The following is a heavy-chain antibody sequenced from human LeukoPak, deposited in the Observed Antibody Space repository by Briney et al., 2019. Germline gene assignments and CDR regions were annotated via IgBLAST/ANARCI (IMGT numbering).Heavy chain of an antibody. CDR2: ISGSGGST. CDR3: AKAAQLVSPRSWFDY. D-gene: IGHD6-13*01. V-gene: IGHV3-23*01. CDR1: GFTFSSYG. Sequence: PGGSLRLSCAASGFTFSSYGMSWVRQAPGKGLEWVSAISGSGGSTYYADSGKGRFTISRDNSKNTLYLQMNSLRAEDTAVYYCAKAAQLVSPRSWFDYWGQGTLVTVSS. J-gene: IGHJ4*02.